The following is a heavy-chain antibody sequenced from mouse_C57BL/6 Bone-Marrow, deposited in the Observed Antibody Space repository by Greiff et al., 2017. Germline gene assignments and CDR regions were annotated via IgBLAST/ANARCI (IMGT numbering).Heavy chain of an antibody. CDR2: INPGSGGT. Sequence: QVQLKESGAELVRPGTSVKVSCKASGYAFTNYLIEWVKQRPGQGLEWIGVINPGSGGTNYNEKFKGKATLTADKSSSTADMQRSSLTSEDSAVYFCARSKNWDSWFAYWGQGTLVTVSA. V-gene: IGHV1-54*01. J-gene: IGHJ3*01. CDR3: ARSKNWDSWFAY. D-gene: IGHD4-1*01. CDR1: GYAFTNYL.